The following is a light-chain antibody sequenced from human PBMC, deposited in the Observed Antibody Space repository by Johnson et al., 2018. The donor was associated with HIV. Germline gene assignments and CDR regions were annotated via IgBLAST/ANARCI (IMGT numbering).Light chain of an antibody. CDR1: SSNIGNNY. CDR3: GTWDSSLSFYV. J-gene: IGLJ1*01. CDR2: ENN. V-gene: IGLV1-51*02. Sequence: QSVLTQPPSVSAAPGQKVTISCSGSSSNIGNNYVSWYQQLPGTAPKLLIYENNKRPSGIPDRFSGSKSGTSATLGITGLQTGDEAEYYCGTWDSSLSFYVFGTGTKVTVL.